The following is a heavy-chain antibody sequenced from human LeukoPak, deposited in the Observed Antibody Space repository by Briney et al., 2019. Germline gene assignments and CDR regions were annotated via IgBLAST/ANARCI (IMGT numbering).Heavy chain of an antibody. CDR1: GFTFSSYG. D-gene: IGHD2-21*02. V-gene: IGHV3-33*01. Sequence: GGSLRLSCAASGFTFSSYGMHWVRQAPGKGLEWVAVIWYDGSNKYYADSVKGRFTISRDNSKNTLYLQMNSLRAEDTAVYYCAIDFEAYCGGDCYSKPNWFDPWGQGTLVTVSS. J-gene: IGHJ5*02. CDR2: IWYDGSNK. CDR3: AIDFEAYCGGDCYSKPNWFDP.